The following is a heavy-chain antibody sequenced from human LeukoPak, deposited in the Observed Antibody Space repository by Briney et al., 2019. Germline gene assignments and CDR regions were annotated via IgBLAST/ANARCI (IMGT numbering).Heavy chain of an antibody. CDR2: IYYSGST. CDR3: ARRYYDFWSGYYTGRGNWFDP. CDR1: GGSISSYY. D-gene: IGHD3-3*01. V-gene: IGHV4-59*01. Sequence: PETLSLTCTVSGGSISSYYWSWIRQPPGKGLEWIGYIYYSGSTNYNPSLKSRVTISVDTSKNQFSLKLSSVTAADTAMYYCARRYYDFWSGYYTGRGNWFDPWGQGTLVTVSS. J-gene: IGHJ5*02.